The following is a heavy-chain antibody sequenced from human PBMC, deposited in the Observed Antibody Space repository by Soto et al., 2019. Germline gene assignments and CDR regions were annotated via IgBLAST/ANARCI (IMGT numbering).Heavy chain of an antibody. CDR1: GFTFSSYA. D-gene: IGHD3-22*01. V-gene: IGHV3-23*01. J-gene: IGHJ3*02. Sequence: GGSLRLSCAASGFTFSSYAMSWVRQAPGKGLEWVSAISGSGGSTYYADSVKGRFTISRDNSKNTLYLQMNSLRAEDTAVYYCAKAHDYYDSSTVAFDIWGQGTMVTVS. CDR2: ISGSGGST. CDR3: AKAHDYYDSSTVAFDI.